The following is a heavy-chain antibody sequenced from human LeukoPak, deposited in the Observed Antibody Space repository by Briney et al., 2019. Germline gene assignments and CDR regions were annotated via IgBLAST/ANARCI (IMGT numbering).Heavy chain of an antibody. J-gene: IGHJ4*02. CDR2: IQYDGSNQ. Sequence: GGSLRLSCAATGFTFRSYGMHWVRQAPGKGLEWVSYIQYDGSNQQYADSVKGRFSISRDSSKNILHLQTNSLRAEDTAVYYCAKGLTAYCGGDCYSSGDYWGQGTLVTVSS. CDR3: AKGLTAYCGGDCYSSGDY. CDR1: GFTFRSYG. V-gene: IGHV3-30*02. D-gene: IGHD2-21*02.